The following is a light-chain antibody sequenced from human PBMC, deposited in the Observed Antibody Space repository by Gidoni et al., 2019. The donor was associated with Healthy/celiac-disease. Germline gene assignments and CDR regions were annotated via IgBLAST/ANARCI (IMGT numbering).Light chain of an antibody. CDR3: QQYYSTPTWT. V-gene: IGKV4-1*01. CDR2: WAS. CDR1: QSVLYSSNNKNY. J-gene: IGKJ1*01. Sequence: DIVMTQSPDSLAVSLGERATINCKSSQSVLYSSNNKNYLAWYQQKPGQPPKLLIYWASTRESGVHDRFSGSGSGTDFTLTISSLQAEDVAVYYCQQYYSTPTWTFXQXTKVEIK.